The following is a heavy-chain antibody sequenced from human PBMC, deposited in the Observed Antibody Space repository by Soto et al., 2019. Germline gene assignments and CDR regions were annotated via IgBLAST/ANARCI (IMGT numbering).Heavy chain of an antibody. J-gene: IGHJ5*02. CDR1: GFTFTNHW. V-gene: IGHV1-46*01. CDR3: ARDESVFELAWWFAP. D-gene: IGHD1-26*01. CDR2: INPTGDKT. Sequence: QAQLVQSGAEVKKPGASVKVSCKALGFTFTNHWMHWVRQAPGQGLEWMGVINPTGDKTAYAQRFQGRVTXPXAXSKXTVYLELSSLKSDDTAIYYCARDESVFELAWWFAPWGQGTLVTVSS.